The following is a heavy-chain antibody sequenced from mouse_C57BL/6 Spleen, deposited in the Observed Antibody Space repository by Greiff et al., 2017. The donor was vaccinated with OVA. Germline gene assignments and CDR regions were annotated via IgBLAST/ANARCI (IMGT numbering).Heavy chain of an antibody. CDR3: ARTGGNYYGSSYGYFDV. CDR2: IDPSDSET. D-gene: IGHD1-1*01. J-gene: IGHJ1*03. V-gene: IGHV1-52*01. Sequence: QVQLQQPGAELVRPGSSVKLSCKASGYTFTSYWMHWVKQRPIQGLEWIGNIDPSDSETHYNQKFKDKATLTVDKSSSTAYMQLSSLTSEDSAVYYCARTGGNYYGSSYGYFDVCGTGTTVTVSS. CDR1: GYTFTSYW.